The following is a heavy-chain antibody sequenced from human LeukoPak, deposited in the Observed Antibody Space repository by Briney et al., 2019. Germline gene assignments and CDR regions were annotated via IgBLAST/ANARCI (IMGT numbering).Heavy chain of an antibody. J-gene: IGHJ4*02. CDR1: GFTFNNYE. CDR2: ISSSGTGI. V-gene: IGHV3-48*03. CDR3: ARSKKVGDDSFEY. D-gene: IGHD3-16*01. Sequence: PGGSLRLSCTASGFTFNNYEMSWVRQAPGKGLEWVSYISSSGTGIYYADSVKGRFTISRDNAKLYLQMSSLRAEDTALYYCARSKKVGDDSFEYWGQGALVTVSS.